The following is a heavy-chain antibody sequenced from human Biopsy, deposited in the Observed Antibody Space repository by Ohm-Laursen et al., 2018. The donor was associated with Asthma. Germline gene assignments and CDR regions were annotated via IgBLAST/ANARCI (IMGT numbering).Heavy chain of an antibody. CDR2: ISYDGNHK. D-gene: IGHD3-10*01. V-gene: IGHV3-30*03. Sequence: SLRLSCSATGFMFRSFGMHWVRQAPGKGLEWVAVISYDGNHKFYADSVKGRFTISRDNSMNTLYLHMNSLRVEDTAVYYCARGLDYSGRSGFDYWGQGTLVTVSS. J-gene: IGHJ4*02. CDR1: GFMFRSFG. CDR3: ARGLDYSGRSGFDY.